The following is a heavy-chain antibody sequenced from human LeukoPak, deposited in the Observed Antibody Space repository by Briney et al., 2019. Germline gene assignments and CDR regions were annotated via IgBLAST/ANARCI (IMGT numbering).Heavy chain of an antibody. CDR3: ARGALDQYQLLYFDY. V-gene: IGHV3-7*01. Sequence: IKQDGSEKYYVDSVKGRFTISRDNVKNSLYLQMNSLRAEDTAVYYCARGALDQYQLLYFDYWGQGTLVTVSS. CDR2: IKQDGSEK. D-gene: IGHD2-2*01. J-gene: IGHJ4*02.